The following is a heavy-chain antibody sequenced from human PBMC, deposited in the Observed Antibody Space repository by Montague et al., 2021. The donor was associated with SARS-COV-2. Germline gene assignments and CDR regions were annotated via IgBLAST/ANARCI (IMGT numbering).Heavy chain of an antibody. V-gene: IGHV4-34*01. D-gene: IGHD3-9*01. CDR3: ARGAVSGGNYDIWCFSYSSSLDS. CDR2: VNHRGSA. J-gene: IGHJ4*02. CDR1: GGSFSAHS. Sequence: SETLSLTCAVYGGSFSAHSWSWIRQSPGKGLDWIGEVNHRGSATYMSSFKSRATMSVDTSKNQFSLKLTSVTAADTAVYYCARGAVSGGNYDIWCFSYSSSLDSWSQGTLVTVSS.